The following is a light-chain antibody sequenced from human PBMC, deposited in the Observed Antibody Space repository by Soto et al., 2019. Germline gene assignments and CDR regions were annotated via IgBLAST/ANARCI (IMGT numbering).Light chain of an antibody. Sequence: QSVLTQPPSVSGAPGQRVTISCTGNSSNIGTGYDVFWYQQLPGTAPKLLIYGNTNRPSGVPDRFSGSKSGASASLAIAGLQPEDEADYYCQSYDSSLSGDVFGTGTKLTVL. CDR2: GNT. CDR3: QSYDSSLSGDV. V-gene: IGLV1-40*01. CDR1: SSNIGTGYD. J-gene: IGLJ1*01.